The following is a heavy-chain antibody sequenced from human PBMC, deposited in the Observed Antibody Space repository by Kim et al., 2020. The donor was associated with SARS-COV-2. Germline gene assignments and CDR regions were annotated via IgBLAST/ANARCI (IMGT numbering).Heavy chain of an antibody. CDR3: AGDSSSYWYFDL. CDR1: GFTFSSYA. Sequence: GGSLRLSCAASGFTFSSYAMHWVRQAPGKGLEWVAVISYDGSNKYYADSVKGRFTISRDNSKNTLYLQMNSLRAEDTAVYYCAGDSSSYWYFDLWCRGT. J-gene: IGHJ2*01. D-gene: IGHD6-13*01. CDR2: ISYDGSNK. V-gene: IGHV3-30-3*01.